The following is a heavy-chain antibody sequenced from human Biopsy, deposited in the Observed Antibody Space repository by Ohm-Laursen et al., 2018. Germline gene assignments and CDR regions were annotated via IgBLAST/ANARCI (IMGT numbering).Heavy chain of an antibody. CDR3: AKGGLSSGPLAY. V-gene: IGHV1-18*01. J-gene: IGHJ4*02. Sequence: ASVKVSCKTSGYAFDTDGITWVRQAPGQGLEWMGWVSGYNGNTNYAQKLQGRVTMTIDTSTSTAYMELRSLRSDDTAVYFCAKGGLSSGPLAYWGQGTLVTVSS. CDR2: VSGYNGNT. D-gene: IGHD6-19*01. CDR1: GYAFDTDG.